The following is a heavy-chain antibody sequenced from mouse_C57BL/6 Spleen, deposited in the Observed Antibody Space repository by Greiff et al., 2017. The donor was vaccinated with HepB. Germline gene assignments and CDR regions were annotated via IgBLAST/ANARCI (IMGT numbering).Heavy chain of an antibody. V-gene: IGHV1-81*01. J-gene: IGHJ4*01. CDR2: IYPRSGNT. Sequence: VQLVESGAELARPGASVKLSCKASGYTFTSYGISWVKQRTGQGLEWIGEIYPRSGNTYYNEKFKGKATLTADKSSSTAYMELRSLTSEDSAVYFCARHYYGSVYYYAMDYWGQGTSVTVSS. CDR3: ARHYYGSVYYYAMDY. D-gene: IGHD1-1*01. CDR1: GYTFTSYG.